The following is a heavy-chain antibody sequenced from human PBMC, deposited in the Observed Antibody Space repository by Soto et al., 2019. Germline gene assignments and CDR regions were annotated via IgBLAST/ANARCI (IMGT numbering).Heavy chain of an antibody. Sequence: SPTLSLPCAISGDSVSSNSAAWNWIRQSPSRGLEWLGRTYYRSKWYNDYAVSVKSRITINPDTSKNQFSLQLNSVTPEDTAVYYCARDAPGYSYGLNWFDPWGQGTLVTVSS. CDR2: TYYRSKWYN. CDR1: GDSVSSNSAA. J-gene: IGHJ5*02. D-gene: IGHD5-18*01. V-gene: IGHV6-1*01. CDR3: ARDAPGYSYGLNWFDP.